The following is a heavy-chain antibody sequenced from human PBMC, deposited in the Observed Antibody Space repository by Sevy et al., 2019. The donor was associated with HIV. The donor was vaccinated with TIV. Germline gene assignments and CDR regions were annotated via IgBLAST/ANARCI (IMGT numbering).Heavy chain of an antibody. D-gene: IGHD3-3*01. J-gene: IGHJ6*02. V-gene: IGHV3-30*18. CDR2: ISYDGSSK. CDR3: AKAAADYDFWSGYRSYYYYGMDV. CDR1: GFTFSSYG. Sequence: GGSLRLSCAASGFTFSSYGMHWVRQAPGKGLEWVAVISYDGSSKYYADSVKGRFTISRDNSKNTLYLQMNSLRAEDRAVYYCAKAAADYDFWSGYRSYYYYGMDVWGQGTTVTVSS.